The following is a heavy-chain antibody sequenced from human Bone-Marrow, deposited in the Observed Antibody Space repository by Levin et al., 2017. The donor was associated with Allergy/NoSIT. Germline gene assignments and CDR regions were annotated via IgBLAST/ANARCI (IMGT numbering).Heavy chain of an antibody. V-gene: IGHV3-7*01. CDR2: IKQDGSEK. CDR3: ARELELDIVPNWFDP. Sequence: GESLKISCAASGFTFSSYWMSWVRQAPGKGLEWVANIKQDGSEKYYVDSVKGRFTISRDNAKNSLYLQMNSLRAEDTAVYYCARELELDIVPNWFDPWGQGTLVTVSS. J-gene: IGHJ5*02. CDR1: GFTFSSYW. D-gene: IGHD5-12*01.